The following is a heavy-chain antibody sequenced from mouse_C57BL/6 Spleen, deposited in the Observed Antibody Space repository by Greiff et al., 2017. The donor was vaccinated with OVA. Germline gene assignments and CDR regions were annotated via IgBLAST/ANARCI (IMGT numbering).Heavy chain of an antibody. J-gene: IGHJ3*01. Sequence: VKLVESGAELVRPGASVTLSCKASGYTFTDYEMHWVKQTPVHGLERIGAIDPETGGTAYNQKFKGKAILTADKSSSTAYMELRSLTSEDSAVYYCTINDGYYGGWFAYWGQGTLVTVSA. CDR1: GYTFTDYE. CDR2: IDPETGGT. D-gene: IGHD2-3*01. CDR3: TINDGYYGGWFAY. V-gene: IGHV1-15*01.